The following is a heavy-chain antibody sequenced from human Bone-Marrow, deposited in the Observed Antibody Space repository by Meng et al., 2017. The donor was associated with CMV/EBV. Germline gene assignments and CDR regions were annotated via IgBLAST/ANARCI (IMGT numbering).Heavy chain of an antibody. V-gene: IGHV1-69*10. CDR2: IIPILGIA. CDR1: GGTFSSYA. Sequence: SVKVSCKASGGTFSSYAISWVRQAPGQGLEWMGGIIPILGIANYAQKFQGRVTITADKSTSTAYMELSSLRSEDTAVYYCAGGRLAVAPYNWFYPWGQGTLVTVSS. J-gene: IGHJ5*02. CDR3: AGGRLAVAPYNWFYP. D-gene: IGHD6-19*01.